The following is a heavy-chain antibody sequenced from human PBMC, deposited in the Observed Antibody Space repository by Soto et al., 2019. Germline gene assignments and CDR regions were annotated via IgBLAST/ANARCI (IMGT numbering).Heavy chain of an antibody. V-gene: IGHV1-2*04. J-gene: IGHJ6*02. CDR2: INPNSGGT. CDR1: GYTFTGYH. CDR3: AAVPQLGANYYYYGMDV. Sequence: APVKVSCKASGYTFTGYHMHWVRLDPEKGLEWMGWINPNSGGTNYAQKFQGWVTMTRDTSISTAYMELSSLRSEDTAVYYCAAVPQLGANYYYYGMDVWGQGTTVTVSS. D-gene: IGHD6-13*01.